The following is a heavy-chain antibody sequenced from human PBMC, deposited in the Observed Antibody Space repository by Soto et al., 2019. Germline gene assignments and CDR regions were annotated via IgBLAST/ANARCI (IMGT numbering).Heavy chain of an antibody. V-gene: IGHV4-30-4*01. Sequence: SETLSLTCTVSGGSISSGDYYWSWIRQPPGKGLEWIGYIYYSGSTYYNPSLKSRVTISVDTSKNQFSLKPSSVTAADTAVYYCARGRANYYYYYGMDVWGQGTTVTVSS. CDR3: ARGRANYYYYYGMDV. CDR2: IYYSGST. CDR1: GGSISSGDYY. J-gene: IGHJ6*02.